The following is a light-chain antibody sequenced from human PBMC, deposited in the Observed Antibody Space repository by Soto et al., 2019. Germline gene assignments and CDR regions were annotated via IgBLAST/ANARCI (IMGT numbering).Light chain of an antibody. V-gene: IGLV2-14*01. Sequence: SVLTQPASVSGSPGQSITISCTGTSGDSGSYNRVSWYQQHPGKAPKLIIYEVTDRPSGVSNRFSGSKSGNTASLTISGLQAEDEAEYYCSSYTNINTRACVFGTGTKGTVL. CDR3: SSYTNINTRACV. CDR1: SGDSGSYNR. J-gene: IGLJ1*01. CDR2: EVT.